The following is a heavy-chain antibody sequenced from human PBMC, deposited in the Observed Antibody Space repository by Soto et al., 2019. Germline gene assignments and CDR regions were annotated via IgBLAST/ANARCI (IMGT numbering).Heavy chain of an antibody. V-gene: IGHV4-31*03. CDR2: TSNSGST. Sequence: QVQLQESGPGLVKPSQTLSLTCTVSGGSITSSGYYWSWIRQHPGEGLEWIGFTSNSGSTSYNPSLQGRLTISGDTSSNQSSLSLKSVTAADTAVYYCARGGGSTKVDYWGQGTMVTVSP. CDR1: GGSITSSGYY. J-gene: IGHJ4*02. CDR3: ARGGGSTKVDY. D-gene: IGHD2-2*01.